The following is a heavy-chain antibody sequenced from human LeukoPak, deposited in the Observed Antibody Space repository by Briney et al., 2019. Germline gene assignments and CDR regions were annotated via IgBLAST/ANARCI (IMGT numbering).Heavy chain of an antibody. D-gene: IGHD2-15*01. Sequence: GGSLRLSCAASGFTFSSYAMHWVRQAPGKGLEYVSAISSSGGSTYYANSVKGSFTISRDNSKNTLYLQMGSLRAEDMAVYYCARDIYSSGYCSGGSCYQLGYWGQGTLVTVFS. J-gene: IGHJ4*02. V-gene: IGHV3-64*01. CDR1: GFTFSSYA. CDR2: ISSSGGST. CDR3: ARDIYSSGYCSGGSCYQLGY.